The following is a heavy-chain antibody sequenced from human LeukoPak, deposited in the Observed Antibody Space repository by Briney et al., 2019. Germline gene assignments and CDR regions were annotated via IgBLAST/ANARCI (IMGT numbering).Heavy chain of an antibody. J-gene: IGHJ4*02. CDR2: ISWNSGSI. CDR3: AKDRGVTPIPFDY. CDR1: GFTFDDYA. Sequence: PGRSLRLSCAASGFTFDDYAMHWVRQAPGKGLEWVSGISWNSGSIGYADSVKGRFTISRDNAKNSLYLQMNGLRAEDTAIYYCAKDRGVTPIPFDYWGQGTLVTVSS. V-gene: IGHV3-9*01. D-gene: IGHD2-21*02.